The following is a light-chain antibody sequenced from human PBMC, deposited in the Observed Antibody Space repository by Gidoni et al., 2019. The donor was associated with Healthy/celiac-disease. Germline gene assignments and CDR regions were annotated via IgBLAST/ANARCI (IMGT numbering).Light chain of an antibody. CDR3: QQSYSTPPT. CDR1: QSISSY. V-gene: IGKV1-39*01. CDR2: AAS. Sequence: DIQMTQSPSSLSASVGDRVTITCRANQSISSYLNWYQQKPGKAPKLLIYAASSLQSGVPSRFRGSGSGTDFTLTISSLQPEDFATYYCQQSYSTPPTFGQGTKVEIK. J-gene: IGKJ1*01.